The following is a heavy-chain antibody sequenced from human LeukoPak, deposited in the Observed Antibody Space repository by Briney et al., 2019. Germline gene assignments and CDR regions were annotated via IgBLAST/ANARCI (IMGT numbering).Heavy chain of an antibody. J-gene: IGHJ4*02. Sequence: SEPLSLTCTVSGGSISSYYGSWIRQPPGKGREWIRYIYYSGSTNYNPSLKSRVTISVDTSKNQFSLKLSSVTAADTAVYYCARGTGWYYFDYWGQGTLVTVSS. V-gene: IGHV4-59*01. CDR2: IYYSGST. CDR1: GGSISSYY. CDR3: ARGTGWYYFDY. D-gene: IGHD6-19*01.